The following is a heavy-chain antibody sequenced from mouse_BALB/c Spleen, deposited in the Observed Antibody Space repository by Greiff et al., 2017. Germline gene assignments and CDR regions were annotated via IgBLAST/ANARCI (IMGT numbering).Heavy chain of an antibody. CDR3: VADYYAMDY. J-gene: IGHJ4*01. CDR1: GFTFNTYA. CDR2: IRSKSNNYAT. Sequence: EVKLVESGGGLVQPKGSLKLSCAASGFTFNTYAMNWVRQAPGKGLEWVARIRSKSNNYATYYADSVKDRFTISRDDSKSMLYLQMNNLKTEDTAMYYCVADYYAMDYWGQGTSVTVSS. V-gene: IGHV10-1*02.